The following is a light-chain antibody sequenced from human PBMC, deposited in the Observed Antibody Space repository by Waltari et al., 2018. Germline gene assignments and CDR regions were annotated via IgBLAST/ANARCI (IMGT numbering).Light chain of an antibody. CDR1: QSVSRA. CDR3: QHYVRLPAT. V-gene: IGKV3-20*01. J-gene: IGKJ1*01. Sequence: DIVLTQSPGTLSSSPGARVTLSCSAHQSVSRALAWYQQKPGQAPRLLIFGASNRATGIPDRFSGSGSETDFSLTISRLEPEDFAVYYCQHYVRLPATFGRGTKVEIK. CDR2: GAS.